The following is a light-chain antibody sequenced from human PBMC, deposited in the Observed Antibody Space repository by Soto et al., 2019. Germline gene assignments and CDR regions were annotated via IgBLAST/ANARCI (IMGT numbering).Light chain of an antibody. CDR2: GAS. J-gene: IGKJ1*01. Sequence: EIVLTQSPGTLSLSPGERATLSCRASQSVSSSYLAWYQQKPGQAPRLLIYGASSRATGIPDRFSGSGSGTDFTLTISRLEPEDFSMYYRQQYGSTVTFGQGTEVDIK. V-gene: IGKV3-20*01. CDR3: QQYGSTVT. CDR1: QSVSSSY.